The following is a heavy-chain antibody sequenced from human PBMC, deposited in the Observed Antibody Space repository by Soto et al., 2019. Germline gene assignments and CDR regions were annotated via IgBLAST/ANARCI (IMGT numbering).Heavy chain of an antibody. J-gene: IGHJ3*02. Sequence: SETLYLTCTVSGGSISSSSYYWGWIRQPPGKGLEWIGSIYYSGSTYYNPSLKGRVTISVDTSKTQCSLKLSSVTAADTAVYYCVGWYYDILTGYYKGAFDIWGQGTMVTVS. CDR3: VGWYYDILTGYYKGAFDI. CDR1: GGSISSSSYY. D-gene: IGHD3-9*01. CDR2: IYYSGST. V-gene: IGHV4-39*01.